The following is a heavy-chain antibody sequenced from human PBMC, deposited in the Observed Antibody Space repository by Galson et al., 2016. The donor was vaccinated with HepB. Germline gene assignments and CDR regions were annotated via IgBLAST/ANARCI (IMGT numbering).Heavy chain of an antibody. CDR3: AKSASGWAFDI. V-gene: IGHV3-23*01. Sequence: SLRLSCAASGFTFSNYDMSWVRQAPGEGLEWVSAIPNSGISTYYADSVKGRFTISRDNSKNTLFLQVNSLRAEDTALYYCAKSASGWAFDIWGQGTVVTVSS. D-gene: IGHD6-19*01. J-gene: IGHJ3*02. CDR2: IPNSGIST. CDR1: GFTFSNYD.